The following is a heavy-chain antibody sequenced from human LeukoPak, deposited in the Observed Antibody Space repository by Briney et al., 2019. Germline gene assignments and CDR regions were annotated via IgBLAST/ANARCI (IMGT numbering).Heavy chain of an antibody. CDR3: ARDSDFWSGYLNYYYYYGMDV. CDR1: GFTFSSYS. D-gene: IGHD3-3*01. J-gene: IGHJ6*02. V-gene: IGHV3-21*01. Sequence: GGSLRLSYAASGFTFSSYSMNWVRQAPGKGLEWVSSISSSSSYIYYADSVKGRFTISRDNAKNSLYLQMNSLRAEDTAVYYCARDSDFWSGYLNYYYYYGMDVWGQGTTVTVSS. CDR2: ISSSSSYI.